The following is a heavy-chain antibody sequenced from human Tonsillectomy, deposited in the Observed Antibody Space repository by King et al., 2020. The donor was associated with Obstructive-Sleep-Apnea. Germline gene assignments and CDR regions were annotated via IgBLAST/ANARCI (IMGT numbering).Heavy chain of an antibody. CDR2: ISYDGSNK. CDR1: GFTFSSYG. D-gene: IGHD2-21*02. V-gene: IGHV3-30*18. Sequence: VQLVESGGGVVQPGRSLRLSCAASGFTFSSYGMHWVRQAPGKGLEWVAVISYDGSNKYYADSVKGRFTISRDNSKNTLYLQMNSLRAEDTAVYYCAKVSMTAFSDFDHWGQGTLVTVSS. J-gene: IGHJ4*02. CDR3: AKVSMTAFSDFDH.